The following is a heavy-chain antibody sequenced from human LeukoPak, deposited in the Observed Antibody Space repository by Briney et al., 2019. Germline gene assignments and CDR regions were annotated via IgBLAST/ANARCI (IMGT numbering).Heavy chain of an antibody. V-gene: IGHV4-38-2*01. CDR1: GYSISSGYY. Sequence: SETLSLTCAVSGYSISSGYYWGWIRQPPGKGLEWIGSIYHIGSTYYNPSLKSRVTISVDTSKNQFSLRLSSVTAADTAVYYCARGIYWFDPWGQGTLVTVSS. CDR2: IYHIGST. J-gene: IGHJ5*02. CDR3: ARGIYWFDP.